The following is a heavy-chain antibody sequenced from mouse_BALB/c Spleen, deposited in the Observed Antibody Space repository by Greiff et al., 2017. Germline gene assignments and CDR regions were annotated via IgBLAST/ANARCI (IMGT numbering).Heavy chain of an antibody. CDR3: GRDGSSFYAMDY. V-gene: IGHV1-4*01. Sequence: QVQLQQSGADLATPGASLKMSCKASGYTFTSYWMHWVKQRPGQGLEWIGYINPSTGYTEDNQKFKDKATLTADKSSSTAYMQLSSLTSEDSAVYYCGRDGSSFYAMDYWGQGTSVTVSS. CDR1: GYTFTSYW. CDR2: INPSTGYT. J-gene: IGHJ4*01. D-gene: IGHD1-1*01.